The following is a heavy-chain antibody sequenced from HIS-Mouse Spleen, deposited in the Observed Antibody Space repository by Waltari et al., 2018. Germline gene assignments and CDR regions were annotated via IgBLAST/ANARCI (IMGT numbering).Heavy chain of an antibody. CDR3: AREIPYSSSWYDWYFDL. J-gene: IGHJ2*01. V-gene: IGHV4-39*07. CDR2: IYYSGST. D-gene: IGHD6-13*01. CDR1: GGSISSSSYY. Sequence: QLQLQESGPGRVKPSETLSLTCTVSGGSISSSSYYWGCIRQPPGKGLEWIGSIYYSGSTYYNPSLKSRVTISVDTSKNQFSLKLSSVTAADTAVYYCAREIPYSSSWYDWYFDLWGRGTLVTVSS.